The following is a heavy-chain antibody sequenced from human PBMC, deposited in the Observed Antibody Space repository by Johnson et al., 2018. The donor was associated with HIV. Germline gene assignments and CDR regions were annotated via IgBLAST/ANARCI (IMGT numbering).Heavy chain of an antibody. V-gene: IGHV3-30*02. D-gene: IGHD2-15*01. Sequence: QVQLVESGGGVVQPGGSLRLSCAASGFTFSSYGMHWVRQAPGKGPERVAFIRYDGSTKYYAASVKGRFTISRDNSKNTLYLQMNSLSGEDTAVYYCAKGFTLDSGAFDIWGQGTMVTVSS. CDR3: AKGFTLDSGAFDI. CDR1: GFTFSSYG. CDR2: IRYDGSTK. J-gene: IGHJ3*02.